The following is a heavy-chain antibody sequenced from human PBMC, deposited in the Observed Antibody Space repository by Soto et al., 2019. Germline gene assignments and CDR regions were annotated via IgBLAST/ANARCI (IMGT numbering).Heavy chain of an antibody. Sequence: GASVKVSWKAAGYTFTSYCMHWVRQAPGQVLEWMGIINPSGGSTSYAQKFQGRVTMTRDTSKSTLYMELSSMRSEDTAVYYCARALPYFWSGTYCYYEMDDCGQRATVNIS. CDR3: ARALPYFWSGTYCYYEMDD. D-gene: IGHD3-3*01. J-gene: IGHJ6*02. CDR2: INPSGGST. CDR1: GYTFTSYC. V-gene: IGHV1-46*01.